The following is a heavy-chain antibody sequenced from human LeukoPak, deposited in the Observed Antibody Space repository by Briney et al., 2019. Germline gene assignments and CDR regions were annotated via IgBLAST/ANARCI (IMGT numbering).Heavy chain of an antibody. CDR2: INWNGGST. CDR3: ARDRTTVTTAEYFQH. Sequence: GGSLRLSCAASGFTFDDYGMSWVRQAPGKGLEWVSGINWNGGSTGYADSVKGRFTISRDNAKNSLYLQMNSLRAEDTALYYCARDRTTVTTAEYFQHWGQRTLVTVSS. V-gene: IGHV3-20*04. J-gene: IGHJ1*01. CDR1: GFTFDDYG. D-gene: IGHD4-17*01.